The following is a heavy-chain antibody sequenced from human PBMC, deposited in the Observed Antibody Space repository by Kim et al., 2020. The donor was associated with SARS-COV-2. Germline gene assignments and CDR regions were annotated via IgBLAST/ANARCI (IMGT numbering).Heavy chain of an antibody. J-gene: IGHJ2*01. CDR3: ARNLEDWGRFFYWYFDL. D-gene: IGHD7-27*01. V-gene: IGHV1-69*02. Sequence: FQGRVTITADKSTSTAYMELSSLRSEDTAVYYCARNLEDWGRFFYWYFDLWGRGTLVTVSS.